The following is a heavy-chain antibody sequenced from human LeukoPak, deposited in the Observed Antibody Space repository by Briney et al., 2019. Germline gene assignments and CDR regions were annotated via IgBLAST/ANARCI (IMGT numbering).Heavy chain of an antibody. CDR1: GFTFSSYW. CDR2: IKQDGSEK. Sequence: SGGSLRLSCAASGFTFSSYWMSWVRQAPGKGLEWVANIKQDGSEKYYVDSVKGRFTISRDNAKNSLYLQMNSLRAEDTAVYYCARETGSVLRFLEWLSPDYHYGMDVWGQGTTVTVSS. J-gene: IGHJ6*02. D-gene: IGHD3-3*01. V-gene: IGHV3-7*01. CDR3: ARETGSVLRFLEWLSPDYHYGMDV.